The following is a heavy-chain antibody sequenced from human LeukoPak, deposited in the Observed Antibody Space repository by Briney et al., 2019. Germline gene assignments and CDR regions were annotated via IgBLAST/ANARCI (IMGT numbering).Heavy chain of an antibody. CDR1: GFTFSSYS. V-gene: IGHV3-66*01. CDR2: IYSGGST. Sequence: PGGSLRLSCAGSGFTFSSYSMHWVRQAPGKGLEWVSVIYSGGSTYYADSVKGRFTISRDNSKNTLYLQMNSLRAEDTAVYYCASANPILLDYYYYYYMDVWGKGTTVTVSS. CDR3: ASANPILLDYYYYYYMDV. J-gene: IGHJ6*03. D-gene: IGHD3-3*01.